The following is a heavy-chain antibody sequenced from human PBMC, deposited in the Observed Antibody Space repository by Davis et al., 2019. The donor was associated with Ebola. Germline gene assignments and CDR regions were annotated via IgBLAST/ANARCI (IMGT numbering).Heavy chain of an antibody. Sequence: GESLKISCAASGFTFSSYGMHWVRQAPGKGLEWVAVISYDGSNKYYADSVKGRFTISRDNSKNTLYLQMNSLRAEDTAVYYCARQGTMVRGVTKYWYFDLWGRGTLVTVSS. CDR2: ISYDGSNK. CDR3: ARQGTMVRGVTKYWYFDL. V-gene: IGHV3-30*03. D-gene: IGHD3-10*01. CDR1: GFTFSSYG. J-gene: IGHJ2*01.